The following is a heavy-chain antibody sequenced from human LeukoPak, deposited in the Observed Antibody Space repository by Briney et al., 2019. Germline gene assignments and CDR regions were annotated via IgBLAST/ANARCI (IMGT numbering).Heavy chain of an antibody. V-gene: IGHV4-34*01. Sequence: PSETLSLTCAVYGGSFSGYYWSWIRQPPGKGLEWIGEINHSGSTNYNPSLKSRVTISVDTSKNQFSLKPSSVTAADTAVYYCARRGAYVKAAAGRGWFDPWGQGTLVTVSS. CDR1: GGSFSGYY. D-gene: IGHD6-13*01. CDR2: INHSGST. CDR3: ARRGAYVKAAAGRGWFDP. J-gene: IGHJ5*02.